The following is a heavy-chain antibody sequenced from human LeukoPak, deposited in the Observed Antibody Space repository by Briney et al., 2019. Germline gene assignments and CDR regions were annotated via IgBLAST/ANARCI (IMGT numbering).Heavy chain of an antibody. CDR2: INSDGSST. J-gene: IGHJ4*02. Sequence: GRPLRLSCAASGFTFSSYWMHWVRQAPGKGLVWVSRINSDGSSTSYADSVKGRFTISRDNAKNTLYLQMNSLRAEDTAVYYCARARYGGNYYFDYWGQGTLVTVS. V-gene: IGHV3-74*01. D-gene: IGHD4-23*01. CDR3: ARARYGGNYYFDY. CDR1: GFTFSSYW.